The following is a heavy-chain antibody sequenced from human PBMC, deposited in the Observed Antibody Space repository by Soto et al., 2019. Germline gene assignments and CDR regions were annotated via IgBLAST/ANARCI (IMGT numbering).Heavy chain of an antibody. CDR1: GFTFSSYA. J-gene: IGHJ4*02. CDR3: AKGLVYDFWSGYKLAPYYFDY. V-gene: IGHV3-23*01. CDR2: ISGSGGST. D-gene: IGHD3-3*01. Sequence: GGSLRLSCAASGFTFSSYAMSWVRQAPGKGLEWVSAISGSGGSTYYADSVKGRFTISRDNSKNTLYLQMNSLRAEDTAVYYCAKGLVYDFWSGYKLAPYYFDYWGQGTLVTVSS.